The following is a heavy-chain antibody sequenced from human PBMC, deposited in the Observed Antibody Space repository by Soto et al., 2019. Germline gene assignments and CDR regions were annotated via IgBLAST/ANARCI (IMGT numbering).Heavy chain of an antibody. CDR2: IYWDDDK. CDR1: GFSLTTRGVG. V-gene: IGHV2-5*02. Sequence: QITLKESGPTLVKPTQTLTLTCTFSGFSLTTRGVGVGWIRQPPGKALEFLALIYWDDDKVYIPSLHSRLSITKDTSKNQVVLTMTNVDPVDTATYYCAHIPNYYQYDWFDPWGQGTLVSVSS. CDR3: AHIPNYYQYDWFDP. D-gene: IGHD3-16*01. J-gene: IGHJ5*02.